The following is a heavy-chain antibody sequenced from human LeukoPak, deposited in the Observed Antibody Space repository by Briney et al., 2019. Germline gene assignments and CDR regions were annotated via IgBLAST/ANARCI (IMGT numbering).Heavy chain of an antibody. CDR2: IYYSGST. J-gene: IGHJ4*02. Sequence: PSQTLSLTCTVSGCSISSGGYYWSWIRQHPGKGLEWIGYIYYSGSTYYNPSLKSRVTISVDTSKNQFSLKLSSVTAADTAVYYCAAGGNSTLGNFDYWGQGTLVTVSS. V-gene: IGHV4-31*03. D-gene: IGHD4-23*01. CDR3: AAGGNSTLGNFDY. CDR1: GCSISSGGYY.